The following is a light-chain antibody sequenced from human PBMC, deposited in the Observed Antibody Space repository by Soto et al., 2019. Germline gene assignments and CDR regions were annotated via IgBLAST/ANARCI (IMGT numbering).Light chain of an antibody. CDR3: QQYNEWLT. Sequence: EVVMTQSPATLSVSPGERATLSCRAGQSVSSNLAWYQSKPGQAPRLLIYGASSRATGIPARFSGSGSGTEVPLTISSLQSEDFAVYYCQQYNEWLTFGGGTRVEIK. CDR2: GAS. V-gene: IGKV3-15*01. J-gene: IGKJ4*01. CDR1: QSVSSN.